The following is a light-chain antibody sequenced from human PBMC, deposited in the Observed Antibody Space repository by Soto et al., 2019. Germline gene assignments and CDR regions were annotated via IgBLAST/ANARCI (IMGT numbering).Light chain of an antibody. Sequence: QSALTQPASVSGLPGQSITISCTGTSSDVGGYDYVPCYQQHPGKAPKLMMYDVSSRPSGVSNRFSGSKSGNTDSLTISGLQPEDEADYYCSSYTGTSTILFGGGNKLTVL. J-gene: IGLJ2*01. CDR1: SSDVGGYDY. V-gene: IGLV2-14*03. CDR2: DVS. CDR3: SSYTGTSTIL.